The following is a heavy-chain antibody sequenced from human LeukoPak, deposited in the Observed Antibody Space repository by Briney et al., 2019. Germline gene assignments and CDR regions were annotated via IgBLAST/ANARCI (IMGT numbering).Heavy chain of an antibody. CDR1: GLTFSSYS. D-gene: IGHD5-18*01. CDR2: ISSSSSYI. Sequence: KPGGTLRLSCAASGLTFSSYSMNWVRQAPGKGLEWVSSISSSSSYIYYADSVKGRFTISRDNAKNSLYLQMNSLRAEDTAVYYCARYPSGYSYGHYYYYMDVWGKGTTVTVSS. CDR3: ARYPSGYSYGHYYYYMDV. V-gene: IGHV3-21*01. J-gene: IGHJ6*03.